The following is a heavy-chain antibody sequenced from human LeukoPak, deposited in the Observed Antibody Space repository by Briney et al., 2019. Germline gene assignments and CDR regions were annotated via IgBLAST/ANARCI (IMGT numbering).Heavy chain of an antibody. CDR1: GYTFTGYY. CDR2: LNPNSGGT. V-gene: IGHV1-2*06. J-gene: IGHJ4*02. CDR3: ARERAFRGYSY. Sequence: ASVKVSCKASGYTFTGYYMHWVRQAPGQGLEWMGRLNPNSGGTNYAQKFQGRVTMTRDTSISTAYMELSRLRSDDTAVYYCARERAFRGYSYWGQGTLVTVSS. D-gene: IGHD5-18*01.